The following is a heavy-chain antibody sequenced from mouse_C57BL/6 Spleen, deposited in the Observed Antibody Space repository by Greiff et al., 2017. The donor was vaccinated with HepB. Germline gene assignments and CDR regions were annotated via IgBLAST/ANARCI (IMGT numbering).Heavy chain of an antibody. CDR2: ISSGGDYI. CDR3: TRDSGSGSSYSFDH. Sequence: EVKLQESGEGLVKPGGSLKLSCAASGFTFSSYAMSWVRQTPEKRLEWVAYISSGGDYIYYADTVKGRFTISRDNARNTLYLQMSSLKSEDTAMYYCTRDSGSGSSYSFDHWGEGTTLTVSS. J-gene: IGHJ2*01. CDR1: GFTFSSYA. D-gene: IGHD1-1*01. V-gene: IGHV5-9-1*02.